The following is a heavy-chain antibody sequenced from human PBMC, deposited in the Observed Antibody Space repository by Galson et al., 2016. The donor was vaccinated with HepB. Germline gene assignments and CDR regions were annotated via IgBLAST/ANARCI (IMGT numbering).Heavy chain of an antibody. J-gene: IGHJ6*02. CDR1: GGTILSHG. CDR2: IIPFSATT. CDR3: ARETEVLWFGESHKYYHYYGMDV. V-gene: IGHV1-69*01. Sequence: VKVSCKASGGTILSHGISWVRQAPGQGLEWMGGIIPFSATTNYAQKFQGRVTITADESTSAAYMELSSVTSEDTAVYYCARETEVLWFGESHKYYHYYGMDVWGQGTTVTVSS. D-gene: IGHD3-10*01.